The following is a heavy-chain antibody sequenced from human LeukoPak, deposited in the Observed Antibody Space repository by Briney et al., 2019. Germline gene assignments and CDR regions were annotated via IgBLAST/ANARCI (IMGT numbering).Heavy chain of an antibody. J-gene: IGHJ4*02. D-gene: IGHD1-26*01. Sequence: GGSLRLSCAASGFTFSSYWMSWVRQAPGKGLEWVANIKQDGSEKHYVDSVKGRFTISRDNAKNSLYLQMNSLRAEDTAVYYCARDLQVGALYYFDYWGQGTLVTVSS. CDR3: ARDLQVGALYYFDY. CDR2: IKQDGSEK. V-gene: IGHV3-7*01. CDR1: GFTFSSYW.